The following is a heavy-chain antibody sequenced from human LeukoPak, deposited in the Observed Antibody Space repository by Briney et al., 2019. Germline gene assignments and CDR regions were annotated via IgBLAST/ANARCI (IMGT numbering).Heavy chain of an antibody. CDR2: IGTSSNNI. D-gene: IGHD1-7*01. V-gene: IGHV3-21*01. J-gene: IGHJ4*02. CDR1: GLTFSRYN. Sequence: GGSLTLSCAASGLTFSRYNMNWVRQAPGKGLECVSSIGTSSNNIYYTDSVKGRFTISRDNAKNSLYLQVDSLRVEDTAVYFCASGTVGNYALDYWGQGTLVTVSS. CDR3: ASGTVGNYALDY.